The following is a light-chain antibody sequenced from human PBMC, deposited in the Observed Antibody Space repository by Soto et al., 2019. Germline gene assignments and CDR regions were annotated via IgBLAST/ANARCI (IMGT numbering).Light chain of an antibody. CDR1: QDISTW. Sequence: DIQMTQSPSSVSASVGDRVTITCRASQDISTWVAWYQQKPGKVPDLLIYTASTLYSGVPSRFSGRGSGTEFTLTISSLQPEDFATYYCQQTYTLPRTFAQGTKVE. J-gene: IGKJ1*01. V-gene: IGKV1-12*01. CDR2: TAS. CDR3: QQTYTLPRT.